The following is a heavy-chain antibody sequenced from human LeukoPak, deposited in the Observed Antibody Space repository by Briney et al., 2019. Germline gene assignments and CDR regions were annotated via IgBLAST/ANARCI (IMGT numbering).Heavy chain of an antibody. CDR2: IYSDNT. D-gene: IGHD6-13*01. V-gene: IGHV3-53*01. Sequence: GGSLRLSCTVSGFTVSSNSMSWVRQAPGKGLEWVSFIYSDNTHYSDSVKGRFTISRDNAKNTLYLQMNSLRAEDTAVYYCGRGGKVEQLVLARWGQGSLVTVSS. CDR3: GRGGKVEQLVLAR. CDR1: GFTVSSNS. J-gene: IGHJ4*02.